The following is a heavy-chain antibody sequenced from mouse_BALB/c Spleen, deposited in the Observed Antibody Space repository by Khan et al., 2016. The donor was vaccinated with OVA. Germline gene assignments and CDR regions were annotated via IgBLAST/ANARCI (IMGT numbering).Heavy chain of an antibody. CDR2: IWAGGST. D-gene: IGHD1-1*01. CDR3: VRPYYGSAWFAY. Sequence: QVQLKESGPGLVAPSQSLSIICTVSGFSLTSYGVHWVRQPPGKGLEWLGLIWAGGSTNYNSALMSRLSISKDNSKSQVFLKMNSLQIDDTAMYYCVRPYYGSAWFAYWGKGTLVTVSA. V-gene: IGHV2-9*02. J-gene: IGHJ3*01. CDR1: GFSLTSYG.